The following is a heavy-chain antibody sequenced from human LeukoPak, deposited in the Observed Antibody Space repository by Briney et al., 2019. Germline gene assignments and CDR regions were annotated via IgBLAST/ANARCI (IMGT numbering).Heavy chain of an antibody. D-gene: IGHD2-2*01. V-gene: IGHV3-21*01. CDR2: ISGSSSYI. J-gene: IGHJ4*02. Sequence: PGGSLRLSCAASGFTFSSYSMNWVRQAPGKGLEWVSSISGSSSYIYYADSVKGRFTISRDNAKNSLYLQMNSLRAEDTAVYYCARAKYAIVVVPAATDYWGQGTLVTVSS. CDR3: ARAKYAIVVVPAATDY. CDR1: GFTFSSYS.